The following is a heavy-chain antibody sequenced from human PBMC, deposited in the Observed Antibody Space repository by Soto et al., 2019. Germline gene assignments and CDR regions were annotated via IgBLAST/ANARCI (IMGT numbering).Heavy chain of an antibody. V-gene: IGHV1-18*04. D-gene: IGHD5-12*01. CDR1: GYNFINYG. J-gene: IGHJ5*01. CDR2: ISGSNGAT. Sequence: QAQLVQSGAEVKKPGASVKVSCKFSGYNFINYGMTWVRQAPGQGLEWMGWISGSNGATKYAQRFQARLTLTTDTSTNTAYMELRSLRLDDTAVYYCARDSKWLIINGNWFDSWGQGTLDTVSS. CDR3: ARDSKWLIINGNWFDS.